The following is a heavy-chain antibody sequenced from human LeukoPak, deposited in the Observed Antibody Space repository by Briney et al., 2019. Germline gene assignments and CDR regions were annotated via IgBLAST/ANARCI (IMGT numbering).Heavy chain of an antibody. D-gene: IGHD3-22*01. CDR3: ARVDDTSGYFYKFVY. V-gene: IGHV4-59*01. J-gene: IGHJ4*02. Sequence: SETLSLTCSVSGGSISNYYWSWIRQPPGKGLEWIAYIHYSGITNYNPSLKSRVTISVDTSKNQFSLKLASVTAADTAVYYCARVDDTSGYFYKFVYWGQGTLVTVSS. CDR1: GGSISNYY. CDR2: IHYSGIT.